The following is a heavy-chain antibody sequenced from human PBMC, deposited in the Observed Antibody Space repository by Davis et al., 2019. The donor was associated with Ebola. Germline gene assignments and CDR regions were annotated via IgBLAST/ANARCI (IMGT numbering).Heavy chain of an antibody. CDR2: IDSSETTI. J-gene: IGHJ4*02. CDR1: GFSFSTYS. Sequence: GESLKISCAASGFSFSTYSMHWVRQAPGKGLEWVSYIDSSETTIYYADSVKGRFTISRDNAKNSLYLQMNSLRVEDTAVYYCTRDGVAGATARIYHFDYWGQGSLVTVSS. D-gene: IGHD1-26*01. V-gene: IGHV3-48*01. CDR3: TRDGVAGATARIYHFDY.